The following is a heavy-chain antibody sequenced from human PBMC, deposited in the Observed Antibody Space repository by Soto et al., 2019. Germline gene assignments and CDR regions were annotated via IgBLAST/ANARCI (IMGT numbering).Heavy chain of an antibody. V-gene: IGHV2-5*02. CDR2: IYWDDDK. J-gene: IGHJ6*03. CDR3: AHRLGIAAAGPKIYYYYYYMDV. D-gene: IGHD6-13*01. CDR1: GFSLSTSGVG. Sequence: SGPTLVNPTQTLTLTCTFSGFSLSTSGVGVGWIRQPPGKALEWLALIYWDDDKRYSPSLKSSITITKDTSKNQVVLTMTNMDPVDTATYYCAHRLGIAAAGPKIYYYYYYMDVWGKGTTVTVSS.